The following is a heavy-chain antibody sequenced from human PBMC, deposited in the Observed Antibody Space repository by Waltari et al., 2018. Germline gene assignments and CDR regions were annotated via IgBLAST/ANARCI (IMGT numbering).Heavy chain of an antibody. Sequence: QVQLHQWGPGQLKPSDTLSLTCSVLGGSFLGYFWSWVRQSPGKGRDWLGSIHYSGSTNYNPTLESRLSLSVDTTKKQFSLKLTSVTAADAALYFCARYGEVPASYFFDHWGQGTLVTVSS. V-gene: IGHV4-34*01. CDR1: GGSFLGYF. CDR2: IHYSGST. D-gene: IGHD2-21*01. CDR3: ARYGEVPASYFFDH. J-gene: IGHJ4*01.